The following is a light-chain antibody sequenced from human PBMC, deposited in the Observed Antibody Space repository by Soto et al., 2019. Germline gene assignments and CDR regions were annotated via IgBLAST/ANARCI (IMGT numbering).Light chain of an antibody. Sequence: DIQMTQSPSSMSASVGDRVTITCRASQSISAYLNWYQQKPGKAPKLLIYAASSLQSGVPSRFSGSGSGTDFTLTISSLQPEDFATYYCQESYSTSSGTFGLGTKFDIK. CDR2: AAS. CDR1: QSISAY. J-gene: IGKJ3*01. CDR3: QESYSTSSGT. V-gene: IGKV1-39*01.